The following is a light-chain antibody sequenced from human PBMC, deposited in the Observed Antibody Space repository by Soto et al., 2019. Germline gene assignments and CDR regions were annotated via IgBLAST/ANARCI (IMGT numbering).Light chain of an antibody. Sequence: EVVFTQSPATLSLSPVERATLSCRASQSVSSYLLWYQQKPGQTPRLLIYDASNRATGIPARFSGSGSETDFTLTISRLEPEDFAVYFCQHYGSSRTFGQGTKVDIK. J-gene: IGKJ1*01. V-gene: IGKV3-11*01. CDR2: DAS. CDR1: QSVSSY. CDR3: QHYGSSRT.